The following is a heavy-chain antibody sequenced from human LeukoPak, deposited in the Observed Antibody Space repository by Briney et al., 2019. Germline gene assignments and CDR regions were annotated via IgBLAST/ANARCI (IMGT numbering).Heavy chain of an antibody. V-gene: IGHV4-59*10. CDR2: ISSSGTA. Sequence: SEALSLTCAVSGGSISGYFWTWIRQPAGKELEWIGRISSSGTAYYNPSLESRVTISLDTFNNQFALKVTSVTAADTAVYYCARGTEKTRISGYYSFDHWGRGLLVAVSS. CDR1: GGSISGYF. D-gene: IGHD5-12*01. CDR3: ARGTEKTRISGYYSFDH. J-gene: IGHJ4*02.